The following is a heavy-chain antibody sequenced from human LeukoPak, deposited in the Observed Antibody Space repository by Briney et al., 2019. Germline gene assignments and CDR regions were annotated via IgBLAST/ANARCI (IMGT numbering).Heavy chain of an antibody. J-gene: IGHJ6*02. V-gene: IGHV3-21*01. D-gene: IGHD2-21*01. CDR2: ISSSSSYI. CDR1: GFTVSSNY. Sequence: SGGSLRLSCAASGFTVSSNYMSWVRQAPGKGLEWVSSISSSSSYIYYADSVKGRFTISRDNAKNSLYLQMNSLRAEDTAVYYCALLGGAYCGGDCSYGMDVWGQGTTVTVSS. CDR3: ALLGGAYCGGDCSYGMDV.